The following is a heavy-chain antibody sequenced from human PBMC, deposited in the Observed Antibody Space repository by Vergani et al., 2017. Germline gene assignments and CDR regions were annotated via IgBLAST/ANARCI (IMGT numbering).Heavy chain of an antibody. CDR1: GGSISSSSYY. D-gene: IGHD3-3*01. V-gene: IGHV4-39*01. CDR3: ARRSYDLWSGFDY. Sequence: QLQLQESGPGLVKPSETLSLTCTVSGGSISSSSYYWGWIRQPPGKGLEWIGSIYYSGSTYYNPSLKSRVTISVDTSKNQFSLKLSSVTAADTTVYYCARRSYDLWSGFDYWGQGTLVTVSS. J-gene: IGHJ4*02. CDR2: IYYSGST.